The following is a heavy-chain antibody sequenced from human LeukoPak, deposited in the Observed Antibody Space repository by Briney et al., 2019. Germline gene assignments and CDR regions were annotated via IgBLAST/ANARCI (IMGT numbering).Heavy chain of an antibody. D-gene: IGHD3-3*01. Sequence: SETLSLTCTVSGYSISRGYYWGWIRQPPGKGLEWIGSIYHSGSTYYNPSLKSRVTISVDTSKNQFSLKLSSVTAADTAVYYCASRSDVPNYGMDVWGQGTTVTVSS. V-gene: IGHV4-38-2*02. CDR3: ASRSDVPNYGMDV. J-gene: IGHJ6*02. CDR2: IYHSGST. CDR1: GYSISRGYY.